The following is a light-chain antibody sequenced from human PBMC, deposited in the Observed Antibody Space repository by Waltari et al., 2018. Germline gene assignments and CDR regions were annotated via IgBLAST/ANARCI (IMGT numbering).Light chain of an antibody. V-gene: IGLV2-8*01. CDR3: SSYAGSNLWV. Sequence: QSALTQPPSASGSPGQSVTISCPGTSSDVGGYDYVSWYQQHPDKAPKLMIYEVTKRPSVVPDRFSGSKSGNTASLTVSGLQAEDEADYYCSSYAGSNLWVFGGGTKLTVL. J-gene: IGLJ3*02. CDR1: SSDVGGYDY. CDR2: EVT.